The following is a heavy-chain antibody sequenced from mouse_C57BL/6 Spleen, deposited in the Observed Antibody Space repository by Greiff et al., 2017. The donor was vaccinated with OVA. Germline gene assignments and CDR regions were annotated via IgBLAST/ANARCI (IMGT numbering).Heavy chain of an antibody. CDR1: GFTFSSYA. J-gene: IGHJ4*01. CDR2: ISDGGSYT. V-gene: IGHV5-4*01. D-gene: IGHD2-2*01. Sequence: EVQGVESGGGLVKPGGSLKLSCAASGFTFSSYAMSWVRQTPEKRLEWVATISDGGSYTYYPDNVKGRFTISRDNAKNNLYLQMSHLKSEDTAMYYCARDRVTTGAMDYWGQGTSVTVSS. CDR3: ARDRVTTGAMDY.